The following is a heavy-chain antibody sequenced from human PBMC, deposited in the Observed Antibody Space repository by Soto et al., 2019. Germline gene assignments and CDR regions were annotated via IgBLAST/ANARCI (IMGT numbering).Heavy chain of an antibody. CDR1: GGSISSGGYY. CDR3: ARAVNYEYYDFWSGYYTLDY. Sequence: PSETLSLTCTVSGGSISSGGYYWSWVRQHPGKGLEWIGYIYSSGSPSYTPSLKSRVTMSVDTSKNQFSLKLTSVTAADTAVYYCARAVNYEYYDFWSGYYTLDYWGQGTLVTVSS. V-gene: IGHV4-31*03. CDR2: IYSSGSP. D-gene: IGHD3-3*01. J-gene: IGHJ4*02.